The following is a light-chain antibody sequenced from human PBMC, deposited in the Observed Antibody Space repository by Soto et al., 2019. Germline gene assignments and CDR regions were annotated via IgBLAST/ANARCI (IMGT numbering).Light chain of an antibody. V-gene: IGKV3-11*01. J-gene: IGKJ5*01. CDR1: QTIRGL. CDR3: QQRHNWPIT. Sequence: EIVLTQSPATLSLSPGERATLSCRTSQTIRGLLNWYQQRPGQAPRLLIYHTSNRATDIPARFSGSGSGTDFILTISSLDPEDFGVYFCQQRHNWPITFGQGTRLDIK. CDR2: HTS.